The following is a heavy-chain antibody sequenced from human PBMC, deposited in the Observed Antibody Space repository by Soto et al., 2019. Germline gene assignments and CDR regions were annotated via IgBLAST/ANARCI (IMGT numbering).Heavy chain of an antibody. J-gene: IGHJ6*02. CDR3: ARGRGIIVGAHGTRTRTYGMDV. D-gene: IGHD1-26*01. Sequence: PSETPSLTCAVSGGSISSGGYSWSWIRQPPGKGLEWIGYIYHSGSTYYNPSLKSRVTISVDRSKNQFSLKLSSVTAADTAVYYCARGRGIIVGAHGTRTRTYGMDVWGQGTTVTVSS. CDR1: GGSISSGGYS. V-gene: IGHV4-30-2*01. CDR2: IYHSGST.